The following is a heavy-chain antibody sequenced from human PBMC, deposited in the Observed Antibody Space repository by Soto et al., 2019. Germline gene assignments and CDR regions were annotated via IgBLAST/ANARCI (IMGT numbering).Heavy chain of an antibody. J-gene: IGHJ4*02. CDR1: GFTFSSYA. CDR3: AKDQGYCSSTSCYWLSGVSY. D-gene: IGHD2-2*01. Sequence: GGSLRLSCAASGFTFSSYAMSWVRQAPGKGLEWVSAISGSGGSTYYADSVKGRFTISRDNSKNTLYLQMNSLRAEDTAVYYCAKDQGYCSSTSCYWLSGVSYWGQGTLVTVSS. V-gene: IGHV3-23*01. CDR2: ISGSGGST.